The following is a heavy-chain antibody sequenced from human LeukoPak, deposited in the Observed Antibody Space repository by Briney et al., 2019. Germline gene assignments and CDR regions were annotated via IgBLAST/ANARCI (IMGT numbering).Heavy chain of an antibody. CDR2: ISSSSSYT. CDR1: GFTFSDYY. V-gene: IGHV3-11*06. D-gene: IGHD1-1*01. J-gene: IGHJ4*02. CDR3: ARGTETTAYFDY. Sequence: GGSLRLSCAASGFTFSDYYMCWVRQAPGKGLGRVSYISSSSSYTKYGDSVKGRFTISRENAKNSLYLQVNSLRAEDTAVYYCARGTETTAYFDYWGQGTLVTVSS.